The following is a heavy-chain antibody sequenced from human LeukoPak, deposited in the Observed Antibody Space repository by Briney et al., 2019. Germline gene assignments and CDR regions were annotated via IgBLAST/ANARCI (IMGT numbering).Heavy chain of an antibody. J-gene: IGHJ3*01. Sequence: GASVKVSCKASGDTFSGYYVHWVRQAPGQGLEWMGWMNPKSGGTNYAQKFQGRVTMTREMSISTAYMELSRLRSDDTAVYYCAEMADGAFGVWGQGTMVTVPS. CDR1: GDTFSGYY. CDR2: MNPKSGGT. D-gene: IGHD2-8*01. CDR3: AEMADGAFGV. V-gene: IGHV1-2*02.